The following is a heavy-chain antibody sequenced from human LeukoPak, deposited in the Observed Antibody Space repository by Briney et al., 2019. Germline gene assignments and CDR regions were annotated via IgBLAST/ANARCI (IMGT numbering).Heavy chain of an antibody. V-gene: IGHV1-18*01. Sequence: ASVKVSCKASGYTFTSYGISWVRQAPGQGLEWMGWISAYNGNTNYAQKLQGRVTMTTDTSTSTAYMELRSLGSDDTAVYYCARDRGYYDSSGYFPYYYYYMDVWGKGTTVTVSS. CDR3: ARDRGYYDSSGYFPYYYYYMDV. CDR1: GYTFTSYG. CDR2: ISAYNGNT. D-gene: IGHD3-22*01. J-gene: IGHJ6*03.